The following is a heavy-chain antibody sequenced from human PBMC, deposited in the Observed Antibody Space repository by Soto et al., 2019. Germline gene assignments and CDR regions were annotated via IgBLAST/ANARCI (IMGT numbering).Heavy chain of an antibody. Sequence: GGSLRLSCAASGFTFSNYGMHWVRQAPGKGLEWVAVIWYDGSNQHYADSVKGRFTISRDNSKNTMYLQMNSLRAEGTAVYYCARLSLYDTSDSSEPDYWGQGTLVTVS. CDR3: ARLSLYDTSDSSEPDY. CDR2: IWYDGSNQ. J-gene: IGHJ4*02. CDR1: GFTFSNYG. V-gene: IGHV3-33*01. D-gene: IGHD3-22*01.